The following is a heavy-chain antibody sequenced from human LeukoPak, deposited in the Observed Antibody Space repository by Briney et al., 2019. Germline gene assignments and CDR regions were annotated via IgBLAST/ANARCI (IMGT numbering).Heavy chain of an antibody. J-gene: IGHJ4*02. D-gene: IGHD1-26*01. CDR1: GITFSGYS. CDR3: ARVGGATAVTMYFEY. CDR2: MTTSGNTI. V-gene: IGHV3-48*02. Sequence: GGSLRLSCAVSGITFSGYSMICVRQAPGKGLEWLSFMTTSGNTIFYAESVKDRFTISRDNAKKSLYLQMNSLRDEDTAVYYCARVGGATAVTMYFEYWGQGTLVTVTS.